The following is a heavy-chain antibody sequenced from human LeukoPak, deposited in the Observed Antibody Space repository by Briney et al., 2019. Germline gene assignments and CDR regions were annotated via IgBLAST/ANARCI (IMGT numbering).Heavy chain of an antibody. D-gene: IGHD3-22*01. Sequence: PGGSLRLSCAASGFTFSSYAMSWVRQAPGKGLEWVSAISGSGGSTYYADSVKGRFTISRDNSKNTLYLQMNSLRAEDTAVYYCAKSGSSGYYYEGVAFDIWGQGTMVTVSS. V-gene: IGHV3-23*01. J-gene: IGHJ3*02. CDR3: AKSGSSGYYYEGVAFDI. CDR1: GFTFSSYA. CDR2: ISGSGGST.